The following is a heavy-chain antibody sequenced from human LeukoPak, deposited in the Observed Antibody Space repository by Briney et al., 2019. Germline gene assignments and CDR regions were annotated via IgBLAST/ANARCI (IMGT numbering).Heavy chain of an antibody. V-gene: IGHV4-31*03. J-gene: IGHJ4*02. CDR1: GGSISSGAYY. CDR3: ARTPNDSSGYYQIDY. CDR2: IYYSGST. Sequence: MASETLSLTCTVSGGSISSGAYYWSWIRQPPGKGLEWIGYIYYSGSTYYNPSLESRVTISVDTSTNQFSLKLSSVTAADTAVYYCARTPNDSSGYYQIDYWGQGTLVTVSS. D-gene: IGHD3-22*01.